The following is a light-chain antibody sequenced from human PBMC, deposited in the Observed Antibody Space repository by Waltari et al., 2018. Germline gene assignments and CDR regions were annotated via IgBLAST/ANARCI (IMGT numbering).Light chain of an antibody. CDR3: ATWDDSLNIL. V-gene: IGLV1-47*01. CDR2: RDN. J-gene: IGLJ2*01. Sequence: QPVLTQPPSASGTPGQRVTTSWSGRLSNFGTNFVNWYQQLPGTTPKLLIYRDNQRPSGVPDRFSGSKSGTSASLVISGLRSEDEAVYYCATWDDSLNILFGGGTNLTVL. CDR1: LSNFGTNF.